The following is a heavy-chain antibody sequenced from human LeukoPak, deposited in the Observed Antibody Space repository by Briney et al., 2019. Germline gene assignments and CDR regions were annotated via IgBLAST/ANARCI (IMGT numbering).Heavy chain of an antibody. J-gene: IGHJ4*02. D-gene: IGHD6-13*01. V-gene: IGHV4-59*01. CDR2: IYYSATT. CDR1: GGSISSYY. Sequence: SETLSLTCTVSGGSISSYYWSWIRQPPGKGREWVRYIYYSATTNYNPSLNTLVPISADTSKNQFSLKLSSVTAADTAVYYCARARGRVAAGPFDYWGQGTLVTVSS. CDR3: ARARGRVAAGPFDY.